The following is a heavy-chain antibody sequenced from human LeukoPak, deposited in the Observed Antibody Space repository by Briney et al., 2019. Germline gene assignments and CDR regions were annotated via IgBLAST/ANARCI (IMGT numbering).Heavy chain of an antibody. CDR2: IYYSGST. CDR1: GGSISSSSYY. Sequence: SETLSLTCTVSGGSISSSSYYWGWIRQPPGKGLEWIGSIYYSGSTYYNPSLKSRVTISVDTSKNQFSLKLSSVTAADTAVYYCASGRRYSNYAAYYYYMDVWGKGTTVTVSS. V-gene: IGHV4-39*07. J-gene: IGHJ6*03. CDR3: ASGRRYSNYAAYYYYMDV. D-gene: IGHD4-11*01.